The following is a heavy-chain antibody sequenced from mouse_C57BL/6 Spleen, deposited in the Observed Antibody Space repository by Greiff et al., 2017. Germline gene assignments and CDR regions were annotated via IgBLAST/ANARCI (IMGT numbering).Heavy chain of an antibody. D-gene: IGHD1-1*01. Sequence: QVQLQQPGAELVKPGASVQMSCKASGYTFTSYWITWVKQRPGQGLEWIGDIYPGSGSPNYNEKFKSKATLTVDTSSSPAYMQLSSLTSEDSAVYYCARAPYGSSYFDYWGQGTTLTVSS. CDR2: IYPGSGSP. J-gene: IGHJ2*01. V-gene: IGHV1-55*01. CDR1: GYTFTSYW. CDR3: ARAPYGSSYFDY.